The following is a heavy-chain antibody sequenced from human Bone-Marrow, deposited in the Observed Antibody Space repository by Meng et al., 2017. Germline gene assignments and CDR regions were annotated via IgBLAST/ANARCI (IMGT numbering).Heavy chain of an antibody. V-gene: IGHV1-69*06. CDR2: IIPIFGTA. D-gene: IGHD1-26*01. Sequence: VRVGEVGDEGKKPGLSGNGSCKASGGTFSSYAFSWVRPAPGQGLEWMGGIIPIFGTANYAQKFQGRVTITADKSTSTAYMELSSLRSEDTAVYYCARVAGYSGSYELDPWGQGTLVTVSS. CDR3: ARVAGYSGSYELDP. CDR1: GGTFSSYA. J-gene: IGHJ5*02.